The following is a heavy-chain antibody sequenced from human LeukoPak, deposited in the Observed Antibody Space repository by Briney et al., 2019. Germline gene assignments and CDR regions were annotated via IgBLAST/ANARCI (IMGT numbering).Heavy chain of an antibody. J-gene: IGHJ6*03. CDR1: GYTFTSYY. D-gene: IGHD3-22*01. Sequence: ASVKVSCKASGYTFTSYYMHWVRQAPGQGLEWMGIINPNSGGTNYAQKFQGRVTMTKNTSISTAYMELSSLRSEDTAVYFCARGLITAFYYYSMDIWGKGTTVTISS. CDR2: INPNSGGT. V-gene: IGHV1-2*02. CDR3: ARGLITAFYYYSMDI.